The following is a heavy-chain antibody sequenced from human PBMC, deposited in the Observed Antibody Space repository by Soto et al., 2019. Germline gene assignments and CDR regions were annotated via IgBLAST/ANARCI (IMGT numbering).Heavy chain of an antibody. V-gene: IGHV1-2*02. CDR2: ITPKSGQI. CDR3: TRAPLLGPIGDLDY. J-gene: IGHJ4*02. Sequence: QVHLVQSGAEVKRPGDSVKVSCKASGYTFTDYHIHWVRQAPGQGLEWMGRITPKSGQIYYSPKFQGRVTLTRDTSISTAYMEVTTLRFADTAVYYCTRAPLLGPIGDLDYWGQGTLATVSS. CDR1: GYTFTDYH. D-gene: IGHD1-26*01.